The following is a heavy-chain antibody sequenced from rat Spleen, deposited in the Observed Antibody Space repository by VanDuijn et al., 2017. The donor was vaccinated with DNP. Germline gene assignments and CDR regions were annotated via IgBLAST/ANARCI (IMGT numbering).Heavy chain of an antibody. V-gene: IGHV5-7*01. D-gene: IGHD1-9*01. CDR2: ISYDGSST. CDR3: AKDRAYYGYIHDFFDH. CDR1: GLPFRDYN. Sequence: EVQLVESGGGLIPPGRSLKVSCEASGLPFRDYNMAWVRQTPETGLEWVATISYDGSSTYYRDSVKGRFTISRDNEKSSLYLEMDSLRSEDTSTYYCAKDRAYYGYIHDFFDHWGQGVMVTVSS. J-gene: IGHJ2*01.